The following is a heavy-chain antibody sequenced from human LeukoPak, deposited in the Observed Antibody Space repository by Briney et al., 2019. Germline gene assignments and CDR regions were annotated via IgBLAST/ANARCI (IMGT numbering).Heavy chain of an antibody. V-gene: IGHV4-38-2*01. D-gene: IGHD3-22*01. CDR3: ARAAYYYDTSGYYYDY. CDR1: AYSISNGYY. J-gene: IGHJ4*02. Sequence: PSETLSLTCAVSAYSISNGYYWGWIRQPPGKGLEWIGSIYHSGSTYYNPSLKSRVTISVDTSKNQFSLKLSSVTAADTAVYYCARAAYYYDTSGYYYDYWGQGTLVPVSS. CDR2: IYHSGST.